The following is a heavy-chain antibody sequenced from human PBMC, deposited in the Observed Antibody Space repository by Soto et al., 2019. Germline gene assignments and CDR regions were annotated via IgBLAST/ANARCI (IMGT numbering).Heavy chain of an antibody. CDR3: ARGKNNYGDYVLHFDY. CDR1: GGSFSGYY. Sequence: KLSETLSLTCAVYGGSFSGYYWSWIRQPPGKGLEWIGEINHSGSTNYNPSLKSRVTISVDTSKNQFSLKLSSVTAADTAVYYCARGKNNYGDYVLHFDYWGQGTLVTVSS. D-gene: IGHD4-17*01. CDR2: INHSGST. V-gene: IGHV4-34*01. J-gene: IGHJ4*02.